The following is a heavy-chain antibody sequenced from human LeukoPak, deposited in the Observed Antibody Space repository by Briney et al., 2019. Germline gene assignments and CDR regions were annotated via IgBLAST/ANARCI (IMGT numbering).Heavy chain of an antibody. CDR3: VSFYETY. V-gene: IGHV3-74*01. Sequence: GGSLGLSCAASGNYWMHWVRQAPGKGLVWVSHINSDGSWTSYADSVKGRFTISKDNAKNTVYLQMNSLRAEDTAVYYCVSFYETYWGRGALVTVSS. J-gene: IGHJ4*02. CDR1: GNYW. D-gene: IGHD2/OR15-2a*01. CDR2: INSDGSWT.